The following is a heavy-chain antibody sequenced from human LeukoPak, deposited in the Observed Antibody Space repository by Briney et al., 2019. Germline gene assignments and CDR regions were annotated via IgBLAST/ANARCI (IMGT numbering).Heavy chain of an antibody. J-gene: IGHJ3*02. CDR3: AREGGGGAEATDAFDI. CDR1: GGTFSSYA. Sequence: SVKVSCKASGGTFSSYAISWVRQAPGQGLEWMGRIIPIFGTANYAQKFQGRVTITTDESTSTAYMELSSLRSEDTAVYYCAREGGGGAEATDAFDIWGQGTMVTVSS. V-gene: IGHV1-69*05. D-gene: IGHD2-15*01. CDR2: IIPIFGTA.